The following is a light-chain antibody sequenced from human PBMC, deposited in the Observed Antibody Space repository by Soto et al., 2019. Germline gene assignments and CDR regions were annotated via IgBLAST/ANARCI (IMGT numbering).Light chain of an antibody. Sequence: DIQMTQSPSSVSASVGDRVTITCRASQDISSWLAWYQQKPGKAPKLLINAACSLQSRFPSRFSGSGSGTDFTLTISSLKPEDFATYYCQQANSFPRTFGGGTKVEIK. J-gene: IGKJ4*01. V-gene: IGKV1-12*01. CDR3: QQANSFPRT. CDR2: AAC. CDR1: QDISSW.